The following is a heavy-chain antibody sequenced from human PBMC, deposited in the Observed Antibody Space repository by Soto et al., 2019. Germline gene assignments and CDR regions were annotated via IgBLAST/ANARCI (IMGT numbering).Heavy chain of an antibody. J-gene: IGHJ6*02. V-gene: IGHV1-58*01. Sequence: GASVKVSCKASGFTFTSSAVQWVRQARGQRLEWIGWIVVGSGNTNYAQRFQERVTITRDMSTSTAYMELSSLRSEDTAVYYCAADSIGYCSGGSCYYYYGMDVWGQGTTVTVSS. D-gene: IGHD2-15*01. CDR2: IVVGSGNT. CDR1: GFTFTSSA. CDR3: AADSIGYCSGGSCYYYYGMDV.